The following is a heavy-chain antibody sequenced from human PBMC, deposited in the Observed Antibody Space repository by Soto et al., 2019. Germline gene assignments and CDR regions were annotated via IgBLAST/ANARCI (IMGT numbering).Heavy chain of an antibody. Sequence: PPETLSLTCTVSGGSISSSSYYWGWIRQPPGKGLEWIGSIYYSGSTYYNPSLKSRVTISVDTSKNQFSLKLSSVTAADTAVYYCASSSVYYDILTGWILHYYYYMDVWGKGTTVTVSS. CDR3: ASSSVYYDILTGWILHYYYYMDV. V-gene: IGHV4-39*01. CDR1: GGSISSSSYY. J-gene: IGHJ6*03. CDR2: IYYSGST. D-gene: IGHD3-9*01.